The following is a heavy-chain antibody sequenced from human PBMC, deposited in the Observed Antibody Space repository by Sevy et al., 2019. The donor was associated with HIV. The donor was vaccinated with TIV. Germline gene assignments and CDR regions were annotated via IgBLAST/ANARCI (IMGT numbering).Heavy chain of an antibody. D-gene: IGHD1-1*01. CDR1: GFTFGDYA. Sequence: GGSLRLSCTTSGFTFGDYAMNWVRQAPGKGLEWVAFLKSKGDGGTVDHAASVKGRFTISRDASKSIAYLQMNDLTTEDTGVYYCTRWKGLQSIFDYWGQGALVTVSS. CDR3: TRWKGLQSIFDY. V-gene: IGHV3-49*04. J-gene: IGHJ4*02. CDR2: LKSKGDGGTV.